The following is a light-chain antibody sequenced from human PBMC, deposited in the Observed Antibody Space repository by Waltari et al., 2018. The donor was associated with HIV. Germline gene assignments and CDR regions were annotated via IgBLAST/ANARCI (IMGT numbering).Light chain of an antibody. J-gene: IGLJ1*01. CDR3: CSYAGTGTYV. Sequence: QSALTQPASVSGSPGQSITISCTATSSVVASYNLVSWYQQHPGKAPKVMIYAVTKRPSGVSNRFSGSKSDNTASLTISGLQAEDEADYYCCSYAGTGTYVFGTGTKVTVL. V-gene: IGLV2-23*02. CDR1: SSVVASYNL. CDR2: AVT.